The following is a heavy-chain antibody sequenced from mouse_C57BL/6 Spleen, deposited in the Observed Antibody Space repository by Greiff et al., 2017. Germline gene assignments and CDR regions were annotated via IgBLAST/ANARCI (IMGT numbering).Heavy chain of an antibody. D-gene: IGHD1-1*01. Sequence: VQGVESGPGLVQPSQSLSITCTVSGFSLTSYGVHWVRQSPGKGLEWLGVIWSGGSTDYNAAFISRLSISKDNSKSQVFFKMNSLQADDTAIYYCARMGATVVATGYYYAMDYWGQGTSVTVSS. CDR2: IWSGGST. J-gene: IGHJ4*01. V-gene: IGHV2-2*01. CDR3: ARMGATVVATGYYYAMDY. CDR1: GFSLTSYG.